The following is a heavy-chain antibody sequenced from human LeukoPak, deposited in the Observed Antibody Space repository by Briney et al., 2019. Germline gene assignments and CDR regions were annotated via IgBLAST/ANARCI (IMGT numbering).Heavy chain of an antibody. D-gene: IGHD3-16*01. CDR1: GGSIRSYY. Sequence: SETLSLTCTVSGGSIRSYYWSWIRQSPGEGLEWIAYISDSGTTNYKSSLKSRVTISIDTSRNQFSLNLTSVTAADTAIYYCSRWGAVNAFDIWGQGTMVTVHS. CDR2: ISDSGTT. CDR3: SRWGAVNAFDI. V-gene: IGHV4-59*01. J-gene: IGHJ3*02.